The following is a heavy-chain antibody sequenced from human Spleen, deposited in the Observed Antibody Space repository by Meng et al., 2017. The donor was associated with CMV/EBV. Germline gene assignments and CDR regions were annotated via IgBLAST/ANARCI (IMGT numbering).Heavy chain of an antibody. D-gene: IGHD6-6*01. V-gene: IGHV4-38-2*02. CDR3: ARDAYSSSSHDY. Sequence: SETLSLTCTVSGYSISSGYYWGWIRQPPGKGLEWIGSIYHSGSTYYNPSLKSRVTIPVDTSKNQFSLKLSSVTAADTAVYYCARDAYSSSSHDYWGQGTLVTVSS. J-gene: IGHJ4*02. CDR1: GYSISSGYY. CDR2: IYHSGST.